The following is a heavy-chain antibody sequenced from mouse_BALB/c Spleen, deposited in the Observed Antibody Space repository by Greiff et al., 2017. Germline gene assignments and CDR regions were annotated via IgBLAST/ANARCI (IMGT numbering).Heavy chain of an antibody. V-gene: IGHV5-6-4*01. CDR2: ISSGGSYT. J-gene: IGHJ1*01. Sequence: EVQLQESGGGLVKPGGSLKLSCAASGFTFSSYTMSWVRQTPEKRLEWVATISSGGSYTYYPDSVKGRFTISRDNAKNTLYLQMSSLKSEDTAMYYCTREGGVTTVYFDVWGAGTTVTVSS. CDR3: TREGGVTTVYFDV. D-gene: IGHD2-2*01. CDR1: GFTFSSYT.